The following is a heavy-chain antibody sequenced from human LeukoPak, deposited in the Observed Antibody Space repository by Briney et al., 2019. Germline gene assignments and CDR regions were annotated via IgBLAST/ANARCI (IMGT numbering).Heavy chain of an antibody. D-gene: IGHD6-19*01. CDR2: ISAYNGNT. J-gene: IGHJ4*02. CDR1: GGTFT. CDR3: ARGHSSGWYPLTY. Sequence: ASVKVSCKASGGTFTISWVRQAPGQGLEWMGWISAYNGNTNYAQKLQGRVTMTTDTSTSTAYMELRSLRSDDTAVYYCARGHSSGWYPLTYWGQGTLVTVSS. V-gene: IGHV1-18*01.